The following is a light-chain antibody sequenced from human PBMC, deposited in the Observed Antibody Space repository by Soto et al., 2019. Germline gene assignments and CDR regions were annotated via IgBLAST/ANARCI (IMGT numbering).Light chain of an antibody. J-gene: IGLJ2*01. V-gene: IGLV2-23*01. CDR1: SSDVGSYNL. CDR3: SSYAGSSTHVV. Sequence: QSALTQPASVSGSPGQSITISCTGISSDVGSYNLVSWYQQHPGKAPKVMIYEGSKRPSGVSNRFSGSRPGNTASLPISGLQAEDEAHYYCSSYAGSSTHVVFGGGTKLTVL. CDR2: EGS.